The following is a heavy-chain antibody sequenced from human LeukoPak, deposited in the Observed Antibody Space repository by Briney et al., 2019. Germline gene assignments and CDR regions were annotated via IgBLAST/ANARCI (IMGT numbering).Heavy chain of an antibody. D-gene: IGHD3-22*01. CDR2: INTSGGST. Sequence: GGSLRLSCAASGFTFSSYAMSWVRQAPGKGLEWVSGINTSGGSTAYADSVKGRFTISRDNPRNTLYMQMNSLRAEDTALYYCAIMHPYYNGNGYWVQWGQGTLVTVSS. V-gene: IGHV3-23*01. CDR1: GFTFSSYA. CDR3: AIMHPYYNGNGYWVQ. J-gene: IGHJ4*02.